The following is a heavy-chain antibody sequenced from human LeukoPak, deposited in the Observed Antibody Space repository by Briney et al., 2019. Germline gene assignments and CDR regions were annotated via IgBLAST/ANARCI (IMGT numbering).Heavy chain of an antibody. J-gene: IGHJ6*03. CDR3: ARGGLSYCSSTSCYHYYYYYMDV. CDR2: INTNTGNP. V-gene: IGHV7-4-1*02. CDR1: GGTFSSYA. Sequence: ASVKVSCKASGGTFSSYAISWVRQAPGQGLEWMGWINTNTGNPTYAQGFTGRFVFSLDTSVSTAYLQISSLKAEDTAVYYCARGGLSYCSSTSCYHYYYYYMDVWGKGTTVTVSS. D-gene: IGHD2-2*01.